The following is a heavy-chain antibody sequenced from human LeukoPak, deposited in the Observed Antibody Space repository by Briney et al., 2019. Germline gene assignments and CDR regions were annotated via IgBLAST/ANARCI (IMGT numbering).Heavy chain of an antibody. D-gene: IGHD3-3*01. J-gene: IGHJ6*02. CDR1: GFTFSTYA. V-gene: IGHV3-23*01. Sequence: GGSLRLSCAASGFTFSTYAMNWVCQAPGKGLEWVSALSGGGGATYYADSVTGRFTISRDNSKNTLFLQMNSLRAEDTAVYYCAKDFADSYYGMDVWGQGTTVTVSS. CDR3: AKDFADSYYGMDV. CDR2: LSGGGGAT.